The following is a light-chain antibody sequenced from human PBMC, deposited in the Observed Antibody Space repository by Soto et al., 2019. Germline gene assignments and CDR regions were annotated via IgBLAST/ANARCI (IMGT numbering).Light chain of an antibody. J-gene: IGLJ1*01. CDR3: SSYTSSSALHV. V-gene: IGLV2-14*01. CDR1: SSDVGGYNY. Sequence: ALTQPASVSGSPGQSITISCTGTSSDVGGYNYVSWYQQHPGKAPKLMIYEVSNRPSGVSNRFSGSKSGNTASLTISGLQAEDEADYYCSSYTSSSALHVFGTGTKVTVL. CDR2: EVS.